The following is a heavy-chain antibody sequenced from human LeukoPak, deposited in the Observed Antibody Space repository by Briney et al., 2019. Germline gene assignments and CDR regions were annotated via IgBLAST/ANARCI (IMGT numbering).Heavy chain of an antibody. V-gene: IGHV3-72*01. CDR1: GFTFSDHF. CDR2: SRNKAKSYTT. J-gene: IGHJ4*02. CDR3: VRVGSVAGSDYLDY. Sequence: PGGSLSLSCVVSGFTFSDHFLDCVRQAPGKGLEWVGRSRNKAKSYTTEYAASVKGRFTISRDDSKNSLYLQMNSLKTEDTAVYYCVRVGSVAGSDYLDYWGQGTLVTVSS. D-gene: IGHD6-19*01.